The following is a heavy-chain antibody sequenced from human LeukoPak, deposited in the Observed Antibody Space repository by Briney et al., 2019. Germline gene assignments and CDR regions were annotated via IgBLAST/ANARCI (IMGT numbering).Heavy chain of an antibody. CDR3: AKSKTVTTEFDH. CDR1: GFTFDEYT. D-gene: IGHD4-17*01. Sequence: GRSLRLSCAASGFTFDEYTMHWVRQAPGKGLEWVSGISWKSGTIGYADSVKGRFTISRDNAKNSLYLQMNSLRVEDMALYYCAKSKTVTTEFDHWGQGTLVTVSS. J-gene: IGHJ4*02. V-gene: IGHV3-9*03. CDR2: ISWKSGTI.